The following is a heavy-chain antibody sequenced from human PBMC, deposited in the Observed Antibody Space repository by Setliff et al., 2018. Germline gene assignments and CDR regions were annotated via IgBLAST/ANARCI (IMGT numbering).Heavy chain of an antibody. CDR1: GGSFSGYY. V-gene: IGHV4-34*01. J-gene: IGHJ4*02. CDR3: ARVRYVFWSGSIDY. D-gene: IGHD3-3*01. Sequence: SETLSLTCAVYGGSFSGYYWSWIRQPPGKGLEWIGEINHSGSTNYNPSLKSRVTISVDTSKNQFSLKLSSVTAADTAVYYCARVRYVFWSGSIDYWGQGTRVTVPQ. CDR2: INHSGST.